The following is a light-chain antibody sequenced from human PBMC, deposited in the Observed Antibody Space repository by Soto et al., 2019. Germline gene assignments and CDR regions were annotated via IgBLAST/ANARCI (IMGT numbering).Light chain of an antibody. CDR3: QHYGTSPPYS. CDR2: GAS. V-gene: IGKV3-20*01. CDR1: QSVSRFY. J-gene: IGKJ2*01. Sequence: EIVLTQSPGTLSLSPGERATLSCRASQSVSRFYLAWYQQKPGQAPRLLIYGASSRATGIPDRFSGSGSGKDFTLPISRREPEYFAVYSCQHYGTSPPYSFGQGTNLEIK.